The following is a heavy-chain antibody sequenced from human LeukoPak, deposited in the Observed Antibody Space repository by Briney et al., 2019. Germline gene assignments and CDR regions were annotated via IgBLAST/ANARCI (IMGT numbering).Heavy chain of an antibody. Sequence: SETLSLTCTVPGGSISSYYWSWIRQPPGKGLEWIGYIYYSGSTNYNPSLKSRVTISVDTSKNQFSLKLSSVTAADTAVYYCATGRPLISGSYYEPSLDYWGQGTLVTVSS. CDR3: ATGRPLISGSYYEPSLDY. J-gene: IGHJ4*02. CDR1: GGSISSYY. CDR2: IYYSGST. D-gene: IGHD1-26*01. V-gene: IGHV4-59*08.